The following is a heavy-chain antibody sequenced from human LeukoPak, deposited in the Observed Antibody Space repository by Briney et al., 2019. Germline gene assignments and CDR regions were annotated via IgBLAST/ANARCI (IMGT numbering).Heavy chain of an antibody. V-gene: IGHV4-59*13. CDR3: ARYSSSTWLGFDY. CDR2: IYYSGST. D-gene: IGHD6-13*01. Sequence: PSETLSLTCTVSGGSISTNYWRWIRQPSGKGLEWIGYIYYSGSTNYNPSLKSRVTISMDTSKSQLSLKLSSVTAADTAIYYCARYSSSTWLGFDYWGQGTLVTVSS. J-gene: IGHJ4*02. CDR1: GGSISTNY.